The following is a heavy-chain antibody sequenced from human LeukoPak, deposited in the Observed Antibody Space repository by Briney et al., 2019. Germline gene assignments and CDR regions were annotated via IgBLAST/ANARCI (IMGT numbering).Heavy chain of an antibody. CDR2: INHSGST. V-gene: IGHV4-34*01. CDR3: ARDLCLTGRPCGMDV. Sequence: SETLSLTCAASGGSFSGYYWSWIRQPPGKGLEWIGEINHSGSTNYNPSLKSRVTISVDTSKNQFSLKLSSVTAADTAVYYCARDLCLTGRPCGMDVWGQGTTVTVSS. J-gene: IGHJ6*02. CDR1: GGSFSGYY. D-gene: IGHD3-9*01.